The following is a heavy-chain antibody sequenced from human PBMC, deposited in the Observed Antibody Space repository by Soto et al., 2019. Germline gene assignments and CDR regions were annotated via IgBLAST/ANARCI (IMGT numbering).Heavy chain of an antibody. CDR1: GGTFTSTA. V-gene: IGHV1-69*01. CDR2: IIRVLGTP. J-gene: IGHJ6*02. CDR3: ASSAGLDHLLNYYGLNV. Sequence: QVLLVQSSAEVKKPGSSVKVSCKASGGTFTSTAFSWVRQAPGQGLEWMGGIIRVLGTPNYAQKFQARLTVTADASTTTVHMELSSLRSDDTAVYYCASSAGLDHLLNYYGLNVWGQGTTVTVSS. D-gene: IGHD6-13*01.